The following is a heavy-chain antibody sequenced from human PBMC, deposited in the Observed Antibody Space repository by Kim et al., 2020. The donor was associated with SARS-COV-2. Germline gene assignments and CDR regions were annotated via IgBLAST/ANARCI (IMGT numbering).Heavy chain of an antibody. CDR3: ARWGENSDYYDSSGPDAFDI. V-gene: IGHV1-69*13. D-gene: IGHD3-22*01. CDR2: IIPIFGTA. CDR1: GGTFSSYA. J-gene: IGHJ3*02. Sequence: SVKVSCKASGGTFSSYAISWVRQAPGKGLEWMGGIIPIFGTANYAQKFQGRVTITADESTSTAYMELSSLRSEDMAVYYCARWGENSDYYDSSGPDAFDIWGQGTMVTVSS.